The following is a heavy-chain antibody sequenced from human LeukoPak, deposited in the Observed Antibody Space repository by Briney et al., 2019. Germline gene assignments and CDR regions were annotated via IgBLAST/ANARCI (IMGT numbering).Heavy chain of an antibody. V-gene: IGHV3-11*03. J-gene: IGHJ4*02. CDR2: NSSSSSYT. Sequence: TGGSLRLSCVVSGIPFSDYYMNWIRQAPGKELECLSYNSSSSSYTDYADSVKGRFTISRDNAKSALYLQMNSLILEDTAVYYCAAGTAADFWGQGTLVTVSS. D-gene: IGHD6-13*01. CDR3: AAGTAADF. CDR1: GIPFSDYY.